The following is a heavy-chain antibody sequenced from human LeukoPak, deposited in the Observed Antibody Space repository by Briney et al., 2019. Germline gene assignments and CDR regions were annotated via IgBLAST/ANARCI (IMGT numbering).Heavy chain of an antibody. CDR3: ASLADWYYYDSSDYALGAFDI. Sequence: SETLSLTCTVSGGSISSSSYYWGWIRQPPGKELEWIGYIYYSGSTNYNPSLKSRVTISVDTSKNQFSLKLSSVTAADTAVYYCASLADWYYYDSSDYALGAFDIWGHGTMVTVSS. V-gene: IGHV4-61*05. D-gene: IGHD3-22*01. CDR1: GGSISSSSYY. CDR2: IYYSGST. J-gene: IGHJ3*02.